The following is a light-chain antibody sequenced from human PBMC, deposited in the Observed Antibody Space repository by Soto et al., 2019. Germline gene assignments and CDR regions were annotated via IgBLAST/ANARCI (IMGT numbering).Light chain of an antibody. CDR3: QQYDTSPRT. Sequence: EVMLTQSPGTLSLSPGERATLSCRASQSVSSNYLARYQQKSGQAPRLLIYGASNRATGIPDRFSGSGSGTDFTLTITRLEPEDFAVDYYQQYDTSPRTFGRGTKVEFK. CDR1: QSVSSNY. CDR2: GAS. J-gene: IGKJ1*01. V-gene: IGKV3-20*01.